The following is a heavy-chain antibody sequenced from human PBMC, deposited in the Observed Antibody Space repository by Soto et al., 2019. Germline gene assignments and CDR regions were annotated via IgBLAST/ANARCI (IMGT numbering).Heavy chain of an antibody. CDR3: ARSRGWYFDY. CDR2: IYYSGSP. Sequence: QVQLQESGPGLVKPSETLSLTCTVSGGSISSYYWSWIRQPPGKGLEWIGDIYYSGSPNYNPSRKSRVTISVDTSKNQFSLKLSSVTAADTAVYYCARSRGWYFDYWGQGTLVTVSS. D-gene: IGHD6-19*01. V-gene: IGHV4-59*01. CDR1: GGSISSYY. J-gene: IGHJ4*02.